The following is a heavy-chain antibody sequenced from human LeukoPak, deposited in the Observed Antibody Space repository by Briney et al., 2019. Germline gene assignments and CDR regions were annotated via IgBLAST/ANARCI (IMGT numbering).Heavy chain of an antibody. CDR3: ARDRGIGGLFDY. Sequence: SETLSLTCSVSGGSISSLYWSWIRQPPGKGLEWIGYIYYTGSTNYNPSLKSRVTMSIDTSKKQFSLRLTSVTAADTAVYYCARDRGIGGLFDYWGQGTLVTVSS. CDR1: GGSISSLY. V-gene: IGHV4-59*12. J-gene: IGHJ4*02. D-gene: IGHD3-10*01. CDR2: IYYTGST.